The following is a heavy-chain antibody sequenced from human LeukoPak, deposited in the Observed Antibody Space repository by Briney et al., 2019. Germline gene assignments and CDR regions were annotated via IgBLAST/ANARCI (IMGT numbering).Heavy chain of an antibody. CDR2: ISSSSSYI. D-gene: IGHD3-9*01. Sequence: GGSLRLSCAASGFTFSSYSMNWVRQAPGEGLEWVSSISSSSSYIYYADSVKGRFTISRDNAKNSLYLQMNSLRAEDTAVYYCARDSAGMIRYSDPDFDYWGQGTLVTVSS. J-gene: IGHJ4*02. CDR1: GFTFSSYS. CDR3: ARDSAGMIRYSDPDFDY. V-gene: IGHV3-21*01.